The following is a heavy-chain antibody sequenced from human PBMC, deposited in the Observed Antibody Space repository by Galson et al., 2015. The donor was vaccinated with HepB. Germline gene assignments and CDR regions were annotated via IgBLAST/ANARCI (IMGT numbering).Heavy chain of an antibody. D-gene: IGHD4-17*01. CDR2: INPSDGGT. CDR1: GYTFTRYF. J-gene: IGHJ4*02. Sequence: SVKVSCKASGYTFTRYFMHWVRQAPGQGLEWMGIINPSDGGTSYAQKLQGRVTMTRDMSTNTVYMELSSLRSEDTAVYYCARDGKDGDYGGYWGQGTLVTVSS. V-gene: IGHV1-46*04. CDR3: ARDGKDGDYGGY.